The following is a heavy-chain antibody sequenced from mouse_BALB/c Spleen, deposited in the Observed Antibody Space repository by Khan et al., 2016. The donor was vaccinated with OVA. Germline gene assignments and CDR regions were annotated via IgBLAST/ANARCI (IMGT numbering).Heavy chain of an antibody. Sequence: EVELVESGGGLVQPGGSRKLSCAASGFTFSNFGMHWVRQAPEKGLEWVAFISSGSSTIYYADTVKGRFTISRDNPKNNMFQQMTILSSEDTAMYYCTRDYYGSSYVADWGQGTLVTVSA. D-gene: IGHD1-1*01. V-gene: IGHV5-17*02. CDR3: TRDYYGSSYVAD. CDR1: GFTFSNFG. J-gene: IGHJ3*01. CDR2: ISSGSSTI.